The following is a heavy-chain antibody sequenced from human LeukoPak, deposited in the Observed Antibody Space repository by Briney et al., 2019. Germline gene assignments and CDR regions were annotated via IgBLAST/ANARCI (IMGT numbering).Heavy chain of an antibody. J-gene: IGHJ5*02. Sequence: ASVKVSCKASEYTFTGYYMHWVRQAPGQGLEWMGIINPSGGSTSYAQKFQGRVTMTRDMSTSTVYMELSSLRSEDTAVYYCARASIAARPWWFDPWGQGTLVTVSS. CDR1: EYTFTGYY. CDR2: INPSGGST. V-gene: IGHV1-46*01. D-gene: IGHD6-6*01. CDR3: ARASIAARPWWFDP.